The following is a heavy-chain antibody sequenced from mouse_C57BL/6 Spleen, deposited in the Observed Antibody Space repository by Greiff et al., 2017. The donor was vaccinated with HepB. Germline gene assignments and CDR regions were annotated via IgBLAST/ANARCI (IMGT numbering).Heavy chain of an antibody. CDR1: GFTFSDYY. J-gene: IGHJ1*03. CDR3: ARVGYYGSLWYFDV. D-gene: IGHD1-1*01. CDR2: INYDGSST. Sequence: EVMLVESEGGLVQPGRSMKLSCTASGFTFSDYYMAWVRQVPEKGLEWVANINYDGSSTYYLDSLKSRFIISRDNAKNILYLQMSSLKSEDTATYYCARVGYYGSLWYFDVWGTGTTVTVSS. V-gene: IGHV5-16*01.